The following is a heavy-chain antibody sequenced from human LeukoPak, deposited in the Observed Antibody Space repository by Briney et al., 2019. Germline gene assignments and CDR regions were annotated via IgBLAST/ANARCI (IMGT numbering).Heavy chain of an antibody. Sequence: GGSLRLSCAASGFSFSNYGMNWVRQAPGKGLEWVSGIIGSGGTIYYADSVKGRFTISRDNAKNSLYLQMNSLRAEDTAVYYCARGVRGTARKWIDYWGQGTLVTVSS. CDR1: GFSFSNYG. J-gene: IGHJ4*02. V-gene: IGHV3-48*01. CDR3: ARGVRGTARKWIDY. D-gene: IGHD1-1*01. CDR2: IIGSGGTI.